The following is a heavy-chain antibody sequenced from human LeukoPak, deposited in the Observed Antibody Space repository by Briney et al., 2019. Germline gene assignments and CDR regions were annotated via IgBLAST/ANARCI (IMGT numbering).Heavy chain of an antibody. Sequence: GGSLRLSCAVSGFTVSSNYMSWVGQAPAKGVEWVSVIYSGGSTYYADSVKGRFTISRDNSKNTLYLQMNSLRAEDTAVYYCARLFKVVPAAIHTWGQGTLVTVSS. V-gene: IGHV3-53*01. CDR1: GFTVSSNY. D-gene: IGHD2-2*01. CDR3: ARLFKVVPAAIHT. CDR2: IYSGGST. J-gene: IGHJ5*02.